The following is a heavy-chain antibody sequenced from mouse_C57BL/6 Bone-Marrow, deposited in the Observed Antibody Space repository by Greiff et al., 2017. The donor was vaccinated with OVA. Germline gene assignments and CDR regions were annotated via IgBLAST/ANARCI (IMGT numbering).Heavy chain of an antibody. D-gene: IGHD2-1*01. CDR1: GFNIKNTY. CDR3: ARSSFYYGNLYWYFDV. CDR2: IDPANGNT. V-gene: IGHV14-3*01. J-gene: IGHJ1*03. Sequence: EVKLVESVAELVRPGASVKLSCTASGFNIKNTYMHWVKQRPEQGLEWIGRIDPANGNTKYAPKFQGKATITADTSSNTAYLQLSSLTSEDTAIYYCARSSFYYGNLYWYFDVWGTGTTVTVSS.